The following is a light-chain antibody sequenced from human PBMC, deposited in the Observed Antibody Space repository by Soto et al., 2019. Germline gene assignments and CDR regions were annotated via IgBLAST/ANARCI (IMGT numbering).Light chain of an antibody. CDR2: EVS. V-gene: IGLV2-14*01. CDR3: TSYTSSSTLV. J-gene: IGLJ1*01. Sequence: QSALTQPASVSGSPGQSITISCTGTSSDVGAYNYVSWYQQHPGKAPKLMIYEVSDRPSGVSNRFSGSKSGNTASLTISGLQAEDEADYYYTSYTSSSTLVFGTGTKLTVL. CDR1: SSDVGAYNY.